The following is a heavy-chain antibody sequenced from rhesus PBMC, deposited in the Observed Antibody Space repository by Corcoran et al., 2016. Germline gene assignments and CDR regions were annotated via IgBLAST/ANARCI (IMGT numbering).Heavy chain of an antibody. D-gene: IGHD2-27*01. CDR1: GGSISDSYR. CDR2: IYGRSTTP. CDR3: ARGYCSGIYCYGGDGLDS. Sequence: QVQLQESGPGVVKPSETLSLTCAVSGGSISDSYRWSWIRQPPGKGLEWIGYIYGRSTTPHSNPSLKSRVTISKDTSTNQFSLKLSSVTAADTAVYYGARGYCSGIYCYGGDGLDSWGQGVVVTVSS. J-gene: IGHJ6*01. V-gene: IGHV4S10*01.